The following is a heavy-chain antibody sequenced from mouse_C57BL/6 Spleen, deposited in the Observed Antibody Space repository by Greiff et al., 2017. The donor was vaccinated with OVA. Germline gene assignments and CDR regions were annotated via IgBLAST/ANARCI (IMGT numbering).Heavy chain of an antibody. CDR1: GYTFTSYW. V-gene: IGHV1-53*01. D-gene: IGHD2-1*01. CDR3: AIYYGNYGLFAY. CDR2: INPSNGGT. J-gene: IGHJ3*01. Sequence: QVHVKQPGTELVKPGASVKLSCKASGYTFTSYWMHWVKQRPGQGLEWIGNINPSNGGTNYNEKFKSKATLTVDKSSSTAYMQLSSLTSEDSAVYYCAIYYGNYGLFAYWGQGTLVTVSA.